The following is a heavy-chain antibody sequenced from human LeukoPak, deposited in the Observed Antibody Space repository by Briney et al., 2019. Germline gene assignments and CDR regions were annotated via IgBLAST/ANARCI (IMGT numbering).Heavy chain of an antibody. CDR1: GFTFSNAW. Sequence: PGGSLRLSCAASGFTFSNAWMNWVRQAPGKGLEWVGRIKGKTDGGTTDYAAPVKGRFTISRDDSKNTLYLQMNSLKTEDTAVYYCAKDRLVGETPYYFDYWGQGTLVTVSS. CDR2: IKGKTDGGTT. V-gene: IGHV3-15*07. J-gene: IGHJ4*02. CDR3: AKDRLVGETPYYFDY. D-gene: IGHD1-26*01.